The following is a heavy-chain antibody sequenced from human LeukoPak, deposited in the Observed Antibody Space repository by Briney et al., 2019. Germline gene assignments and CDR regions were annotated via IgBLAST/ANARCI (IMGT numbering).Heavy chain of an antibody. CDR2: ITATSSGT. CDR1: GFTFSNAW. V-gene: IGHV3-23*01. J-gene: IGHJ4*02. CDR3: AKLFDSGTYNNFFHY. Sequence: GGSLRLSCAASGFTFSNAWMSWVRQAPGKGLEWVSAITATSSGTYDADSVQGRFTISRDNSKNTLYLQMNSLRPEDTAIYYCAKLFDSGTYNNFFHYWGQGTLVTVSS. D-gene: IGHD3-10*01.